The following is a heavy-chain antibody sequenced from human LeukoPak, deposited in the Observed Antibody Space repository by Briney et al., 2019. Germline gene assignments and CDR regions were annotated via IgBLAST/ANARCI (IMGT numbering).Heavy chain of an antibody. Sequence: PGGSLRLSCAASGFTFSSSGMSWVRQAPGRGLEWVSGITGSGGNTYYADSVKGRFTISRDNSKNTLYLQMNSLRAEDTAVYYRAKVPPAPYSGYYYWLFAYWGQGTLVTV. D-gene: IGHD3-22*01. CDR1: GFTFSSSG. CDR2: ITGSGGNT. V-gene: IGHV3-23*01. CDR3: AKVPPAPYSGYYYWLFAY. J-gene: IGHJ4*02.